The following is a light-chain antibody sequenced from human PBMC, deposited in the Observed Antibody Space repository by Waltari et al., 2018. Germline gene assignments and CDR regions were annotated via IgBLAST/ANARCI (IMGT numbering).Light chain of an antibody. CDR1: QTITTS. CDR2: SVS. Sequence: DIQLTQSPSTLPASVGDRVTITCRASQTITTSLAWYQQKPGSAPKFLIHSVSSLESGVPSRFSGSGFGTEFTLTINSLQPDDFAAYYCQQYESYSYTFGQGTKLEMK. J-gene: IGKJ2*01. CDR3: QQYESYSYT. V-gene: IGKV1-5*03.